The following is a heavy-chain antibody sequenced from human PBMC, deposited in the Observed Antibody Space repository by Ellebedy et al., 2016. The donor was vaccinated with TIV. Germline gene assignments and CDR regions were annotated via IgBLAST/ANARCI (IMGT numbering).Heavy chain of an antibody. V-gene: IGHV3-23*01. CDR2: ITESGGNT. D-gene: IGHD4-23*01. J-gene: IGHJ3*01. Sequence: PGGSLSLSCAASGFTFTSYAMHWVRQAPGKGLEWVSSITESGGNTYYEDSVKGRFTISRDNSKDTLFLQMNSLKAEDTAIYFCARDPVGVGPAFDDWGQGTMVTVSS. CDR3: ARDPVGVGPAFDD. CDR1: GFTFTSYA.